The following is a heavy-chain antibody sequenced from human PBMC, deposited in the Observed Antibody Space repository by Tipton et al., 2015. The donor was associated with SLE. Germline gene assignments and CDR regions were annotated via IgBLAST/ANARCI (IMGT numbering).Heavy chain of an antibody. CDR1: GGSVSSSYYY. V-gene: IGHV4-39*07. CDR3: ARGPYYYDSSGYIDY. Sequence: TLSLTCTVSGGSVSSSYYYWSWVRQPPGKGLEWIGEINHSGSTNYNPSLKSRVTISVDTSKNQFSLKLSSVTAADTAVCYCARGPYYYDSSGYIDYWGQGTLVTVSS. D-gene: IGHD3-22*01. CDR2: INHSGST. J-gene: IGHJ4*02.